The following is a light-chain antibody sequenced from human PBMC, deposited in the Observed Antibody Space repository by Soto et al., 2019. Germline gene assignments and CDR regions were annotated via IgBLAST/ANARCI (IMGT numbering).Light chain of an antibody. J-gene: IGKJ2*01. CDR1: QSISSW. V-gene: IGKV1-5*03. CDR3: QHYNSYLYP. CDR2: KAS. Sequence: DIQMTQSPSTLSASVGDRVTITCRASQSISSWLAWYQQKPGKAPKLLIYKASSLESGVPSRFSGSGSGTEFTLTISSLQPDDFATYYCQHYNSYLYPLGQGTKLEIK.